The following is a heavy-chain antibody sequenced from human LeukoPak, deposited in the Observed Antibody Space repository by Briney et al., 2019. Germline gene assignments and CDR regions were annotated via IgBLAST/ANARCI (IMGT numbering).Heavy chain of an antibody. CDR2: ISSSSSYI. CDR3: ARGGRTVTSWGGFDP. CDR1: GFTFSSYS. V-gene: IGHV3-21*01. D-gene: IGHD4-11*01. J-gene: IGHJ5*02. Sequence: NPGGSLRLSCAASGFTFSSYSMNWVRQAPGKGLEWVSSISSSSSYIYYADSVKGRFTISRDNAKNSLYLQMNSLRAEDTAEYYCARGGRTVTSWGGFDPWGQGTLVTVSS.